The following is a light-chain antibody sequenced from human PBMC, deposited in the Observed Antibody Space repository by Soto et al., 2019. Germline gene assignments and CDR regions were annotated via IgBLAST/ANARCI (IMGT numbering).Light chain of an antibody. V-gene: IGKV3-15*01. J-gene: IGKJ5*01. CDR1: QSVSSN. CDR2: GAS. CDR3: QQYNTWLPIT. Sequence: EIVMTQSPATLSVSPGERATLSCRASQSVSSNLAWYQQKPGQAPRLLIFGASTRATGIPARFSGSGSGTEFTLTISSLQSEDFAVYYCQQYNTWLPITFGPGTRLDIK.